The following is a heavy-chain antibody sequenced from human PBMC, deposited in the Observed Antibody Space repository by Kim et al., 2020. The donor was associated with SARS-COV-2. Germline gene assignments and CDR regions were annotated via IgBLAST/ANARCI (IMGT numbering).Heavy chain of an antibody. CDR3: ARGVDY. Sequence: KQDGSEKDYVDSVKGRFTSARDNAKNSQYLQMNSLRAEDTAVYYCARGVDYWGQGTLVTVSS. V-gene: IGHV3-7*01. CDR2: KQDGSEK. J-gene: IGHJ4*02.